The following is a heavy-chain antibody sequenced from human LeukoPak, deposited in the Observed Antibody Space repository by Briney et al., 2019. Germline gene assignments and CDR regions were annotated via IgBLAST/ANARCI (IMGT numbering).Heavy chain of an antibody. CDR2: IKEDGSEK. J-gene: IGHJ4*02. CDR3: ARHGLDY. CDR1: GFSFSSFW. V-gene: IGHV3-7*01. D-gene: IGHD2-8*01. Sequence: GGSLRLSCAASGFSFSSFWMNWVRQAPGKGLEWVANIKEDGSEKYYVDSVKDRVTISRDNANKSLYLQMNSLRAEDTAVYYCARHGLDYWGQGTPVTVSS.